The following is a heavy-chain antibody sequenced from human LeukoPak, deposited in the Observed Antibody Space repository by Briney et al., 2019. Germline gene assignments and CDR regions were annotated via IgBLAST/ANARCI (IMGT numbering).Heavy chain of an antibody. CDR1: GFTFSSFW. V-gene: IGHV3-7*01. CDR2: INQDGSEK. CDR3: ANSVHSLGDY. D-gene: IGHD3-16*01. Sequence: GGSLRLSCAASGFTFSSFWMSWVRQAPGKGLEWVANINQDGSEKYYVDSVKGRFTVSRDDAKNSLYLQMNSLRAEDTAVYYCANSVHSLGDYWGQGTLVTVSS. J-gene: IGHJ4*02.